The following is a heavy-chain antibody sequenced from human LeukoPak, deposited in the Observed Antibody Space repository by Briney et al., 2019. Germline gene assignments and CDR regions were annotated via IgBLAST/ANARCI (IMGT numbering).Heavy chain of an antibody. Sequence: ASVKVSCEASGYTFTSYSLNWVRQAPGQGLEWMRTINPSGGTTNYAQKFQGRITMTRDTSTSTVYMELSSLRSEDTAVYYCARELISGDWTWDIWGQGTMVTVSS. D-gene: IGHD2-21*02. V-gene: IGHV1-46*01. CDR2: INPSGGTT. CDR1: GYTFTSYS. CDR3: ARELISGDWTWDI. J-gene: IGHJ3*02.